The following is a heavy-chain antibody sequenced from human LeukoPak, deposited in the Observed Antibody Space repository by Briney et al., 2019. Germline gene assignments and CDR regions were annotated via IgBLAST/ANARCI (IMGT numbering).Heavy chain of an antibody. CDR1: GFTFSSYW. V-gene: IGHV3-74*01. J-gene: IGHJ4*02. CDR3: ARGTAAAGIDY. D-gene: IGHD6-13*01. Sequence: GGSLRLSCAASGFTFSSYWMHWVRQVPGKGLVWVSRINSDGSSTSYADSVKGRFTISRDNAKNSLYLQMNSLRAEDTAVYYCARGTAAAGIDYWGQGTLVTVSS. CDR2: INSDGSST.